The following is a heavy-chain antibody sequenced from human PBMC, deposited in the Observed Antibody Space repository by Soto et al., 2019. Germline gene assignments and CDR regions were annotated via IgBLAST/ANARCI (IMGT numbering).Heavy chain of an antibody. CDR1: GGSISRDDYY. Sequence: LSLTCTVSGGSISRDDYYWTWIRQPPGKGLEWIGYIYYSGRTKYNPALESRIAISIDTSKNHFSLKLSSVSAADTAVYYCAGDRSNSPDYFDYWGQGTLVTVSS. V-gene: IGHV4-30-4*01. CDR3: AGDRSNSPDYFDY. CDR2: IYYSGRT. D-gene: IGHD1-1*01. J-gene: IGHJ4*02.